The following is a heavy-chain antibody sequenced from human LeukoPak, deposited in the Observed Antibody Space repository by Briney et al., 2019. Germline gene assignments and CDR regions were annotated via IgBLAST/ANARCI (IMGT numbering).Heavy chain of an antibody. CDR1: GFTFSSYG. J-gene: IGHJ4*02. Sequence: GGSLRLSCAASGFTFSSYGMHWVRQAPGKGLEWVAVIWYDGSNKYYADSVKGRFTISRDNSKNTLYLQMNSLRAEDTAVYYCARDRPHYYDSSGYDHWGQGTLVTVPS. V-gene: IGHV3-33*01. D-gene: IGHD3-22*01. CDR2: IWYDGSNK. CDR3: ARDRPHYYDSSGYDH.